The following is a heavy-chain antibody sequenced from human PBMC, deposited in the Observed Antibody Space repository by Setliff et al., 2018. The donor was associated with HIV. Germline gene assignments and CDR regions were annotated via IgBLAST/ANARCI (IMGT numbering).Heavy chain of an antibody. J-gene: IGHJ3*02. CDR2: INPTGGST. D-gene: IGHD5-12*01. Sequence: ASVKVSCKPSGYSFTNRYMHWVRQAPGQGLEWMGVINPTGGSTRNTQKFQGRVAMTRDTSTSTVYMELSSLRSEDTAVCYCASAGAWQRNALDIWGQGTMVTVSS. CDR1: GYSFTNRY. V-gene: IGHV1-46*01. CDR3: ASAGAWQRNALDI.